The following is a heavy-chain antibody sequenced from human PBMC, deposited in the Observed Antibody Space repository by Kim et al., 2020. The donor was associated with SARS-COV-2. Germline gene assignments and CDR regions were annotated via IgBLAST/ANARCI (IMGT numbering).Heavy chain of an antibody. D-gene: IGHD1-26*01. CDR3: ARALVGALDAFDI. CDR1: GGSISSGGYY. V-gene: IGHV4-31*03. J-gene: IGHJ3*02. Sequence: SETLSLTCTVSGGSISSGGYYWSWIRQHPGKGLEWIGYIYYSGSTYYNPSLKSRVTISVDTSKNQFSLKLSSVTAADTAVYYCARALVGALDAFDIWGQGTMVTVSS. CDR2: IYYSGST.